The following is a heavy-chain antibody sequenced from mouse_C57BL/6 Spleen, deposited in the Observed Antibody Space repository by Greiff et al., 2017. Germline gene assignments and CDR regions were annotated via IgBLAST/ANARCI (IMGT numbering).Heavy chain of an antibody. CDR2: IDPSDSET. J-gene: IGHJ1*03. D-gene: IGHD2-1*01. CDR1: GYTFTSYW. Sequence: QVQLQQPGAELVRPGSSVKLSCKASGYTFTSYWMHWVKQRPIQGLEWIGNIDPSDSETHYNQKFKDKATLTVDKSSSTAYMQLSSLTSEDSAVYYCERRAYGNHWYFDVWGTGTTVTVSS. V-gene: IGHV1-52*01. CDR3: ERRAYGNHWYFDV.